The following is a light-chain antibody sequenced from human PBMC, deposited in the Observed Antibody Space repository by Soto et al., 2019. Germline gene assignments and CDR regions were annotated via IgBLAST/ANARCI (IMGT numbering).Light chain of an antibody. Sequence: GDRVTITCRASQTISTWLAWYQQKPGKAPKLLIYDASSLESRVPLRFSGSSSGTEFTLTISSLQPDDFATYYCQHYNSYLGTFGQGTKVEIK. CDR2: DAS. CDR3: QHYNSYLGT. CDR1: QTISTW. V-gene: IGKV1-5*01. J-gene: IGKJ1*01.